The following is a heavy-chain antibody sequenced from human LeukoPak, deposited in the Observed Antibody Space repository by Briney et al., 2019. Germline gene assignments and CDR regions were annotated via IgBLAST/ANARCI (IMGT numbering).Heavy chain of an antibody. D-gene: IGHD2-8*01. J-gene: IGHJ6*03. V-gene: IGHV1-18*01. CDR2: ISAYNGNT. CDR1: GYTFTSYG. Sequence: ASVKVSCKASGYTFTSYGISWVRPAPGQGLEWMGWISAYNGNTNYAQKLQGRVTMTTDTSTSTAYMELRSLRSDDTAVYYCARYIVLMVYAENYYMDVWGKGTTVTVSS. CDR3: ARYIVLMVYAENYYMDV.